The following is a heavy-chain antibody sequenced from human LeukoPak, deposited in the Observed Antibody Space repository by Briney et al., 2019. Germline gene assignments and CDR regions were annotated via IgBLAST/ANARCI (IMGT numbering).Heavy chain of an antibody. CDR1: GGSISSSSYY. D-gene: IGHD2-8*01. Sequence: PSETLSPTCTVSGGSISSSSYYWGWIRQPPGKGLEWIGSIYYSGSTYYNPSLKSRVTISVDTSKNQFSLKLSSVTAADTAVYYCARWKGCVNGVCYTRFDYWGQGTLVTVSS. CDR3: ARWKGCVNGVCYTRFDY. J-gene: IGHJ4*02. V-gene: IGHV4-39*07. CDR2: IYYSGST.